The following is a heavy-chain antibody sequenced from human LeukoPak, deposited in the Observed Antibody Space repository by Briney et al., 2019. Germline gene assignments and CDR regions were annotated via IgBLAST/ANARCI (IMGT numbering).Heavy chain of an antibody. CDR1: GYSFTGYY. D-gene: IGHD6-13*01. CDR3: ARWDGYSSSPDY. CDR2: INPHSGDT. Sequence: ASVKVSCKASGYSFTGYYMHWVRQAPGQVLEWMGWINPHSGDTGYAQKFQGRVTMTRDMSITTTYMELTRLRSDDTAFYYCARWDGYSSSPDYWGQGSLVTVSS. V-gene: IGHV1-2*02. J-gene: IGHJ4*02.